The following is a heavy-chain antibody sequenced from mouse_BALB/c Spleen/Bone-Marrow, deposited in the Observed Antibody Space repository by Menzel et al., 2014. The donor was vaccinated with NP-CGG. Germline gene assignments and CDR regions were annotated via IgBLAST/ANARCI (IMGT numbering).Heavy chain of an antibody. CDR2: IYPSDSYT. J-gene: IGHJ2*01. CDR3: TRSYGSSYEYCFDY. CDR1: GYTSTSYW. Sequence: VQLQQSGAELVRPGASVKLSCKASGYTSTSYWINWVKQRPGQGLEWIGNIYPSDSYTNYNQKFKDKATLTVDKSSSTAYMQLSSPTSEDSAVYYCTRSYGSSYEYCFDYWGQGTTLTVSS. V-gene: IGHV1-69*02. D-gene: IGHD1-1*01.